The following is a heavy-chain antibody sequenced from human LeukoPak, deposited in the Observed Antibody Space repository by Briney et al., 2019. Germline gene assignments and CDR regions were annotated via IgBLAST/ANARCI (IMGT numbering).Heavy chain of an antibody. D-gene: IGHD1-1*01. J-gene: IGHJ4*02. CDR1: GGSFTGHY. CDR2: INHSGRT. Sequence: SETLSLTCAVYGGSFTGHYWTWIRQPPEKGLEWIGEINHSGRTFSTVSLKSRLSISVDTSKNQFSLKLTSVTAADTALYYCARCVTTRVVQSRCYFDSWGQGTLVTVSS. CDR3: ARCVTTRVVQSRCYFDS. V-gene: IGHV4-34*01.